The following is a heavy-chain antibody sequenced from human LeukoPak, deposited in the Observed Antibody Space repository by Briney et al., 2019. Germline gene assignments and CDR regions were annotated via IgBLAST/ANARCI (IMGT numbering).Heavy chain of an antibody. CDR3: ARGSTQYSSGWYGLDY. D-gene: IGHD6-19*01. CDR2: VNSDGSST. Sequence: GGSLRLSCAASGFTFSSYWMHWVRHAPGKGLVWVSRVNSDGSSTTYAGSVKGRFTISRDNAKNTLYLQMNSLRAEDTAVYYCARGSTQYSSGWYGLDYWGQGTLVTVSS. V-gene: IGHV3-74*01. CDR1: GFTFSSYW. J-gene: IGHJ4*02.